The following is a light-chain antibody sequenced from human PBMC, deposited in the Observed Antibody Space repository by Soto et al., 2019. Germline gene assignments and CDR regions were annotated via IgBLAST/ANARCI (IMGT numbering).Light chain of an antibody. CDR1: QSVSSY. CDR3: QQRSNWPPTWT. V-gene: IGKV3-11*01. J-gene: IGKJ1*01. CDR2: DAS. Sequence: EIVLTQSPATLSLSPGERATLSCRASQSVSSYLAWYQQKPGQAPRLLIYDASTRATGIPARFSGSGSGTDFTLTISSLEPDDFAVYYCQQRSNWPPTWTFGQGTKVEIK.